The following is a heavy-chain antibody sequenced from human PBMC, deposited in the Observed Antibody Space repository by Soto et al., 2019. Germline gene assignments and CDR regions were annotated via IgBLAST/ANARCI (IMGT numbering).Heavy chain of an antibody. CDR1: GFTFSSYG. CDR3: ARAPTRRNSSSWTFDY. D-gene: IGHD6-13*01. CDR2: IWYDGSNK. V-gene: IGHV3-33*01. Sequence: SLRLSCAASGFTFSSYGMHWVRQAPGKGLEWVAVIWYDGSNKYYADSVKGRFTISRDNSKNTLYLQMNSLRAEDTAVYYCARAPTRRNSSSWTFDYWGQGTLVTVSS. J-gene: IGHJ4*02.